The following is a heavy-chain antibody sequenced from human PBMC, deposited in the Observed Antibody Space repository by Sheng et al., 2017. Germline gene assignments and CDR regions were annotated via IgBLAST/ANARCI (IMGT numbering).Heavy chain of an antibody. CDR1: GFTFTSSA. D-gene: IGHD6-19*01. Sequence: GPEVKKPGTSVKVSCKASGFTFTSSAVQWVRQARGQRLEWIGWIVVGSGNTNYAQKFQERVTITRDMSTSTAYMELSSLRSEDTAVYYCAADQEGSGCLDYWGQGTLVTVSS. CDR2: IVVGSGNT. CDR3: AADQEGSGCLDY. V-gene: IGHV1-58*03. J-gene: IGHJ4*02.